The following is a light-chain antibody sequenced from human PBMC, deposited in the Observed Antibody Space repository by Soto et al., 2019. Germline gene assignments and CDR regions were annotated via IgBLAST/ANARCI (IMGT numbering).Light chain of an antibody. CDR3: QQYNSWPPLT. Sequence: EIVMTQSPDTLSLSPGDRATLSCRASQTVSTNLAWYQQKPGQAPRLLIYGASTRATGVPDRFSGSGSRTEFTLTISSLQSEDFAVYYCQQYNSWPPLTFGQGTKVEIK. CDR2: GAS. V-gene: IGKV3-15*01. J-gene: IGKJ1*01. CDR1: QTVSTN.